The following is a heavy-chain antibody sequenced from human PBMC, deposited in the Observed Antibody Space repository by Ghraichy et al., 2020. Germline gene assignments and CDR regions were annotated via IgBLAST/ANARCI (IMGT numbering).Heavy chain of an antibody. CDR1: GFSLDDYA. D-gene: IGHD3-10*01. Sequence: GGSLRLSCAASGFSLDDYAMHWVRQAPGKGPEWVSGISWNSDSVAYAASVKGRFSISRENAKNSLHLQMDSLRPEDTAFYYCTKDTITMVRGITVNMDDYGMDVWGQGTTVIVSS. V-gene: IGHV3-9*01. J-gene: IGHJ6*02. CDR3: TKDTITMVRGITVNMDDYGMDV. CDR2: ISWNSDSV.